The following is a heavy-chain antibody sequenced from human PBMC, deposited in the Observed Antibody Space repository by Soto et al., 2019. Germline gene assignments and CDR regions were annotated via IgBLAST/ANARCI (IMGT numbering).Heavy chain of an antibody. CDR3: TTAVPAAISWLPTPLLDY. CDR2: IKSKTDGGTT. D-gene: IGHD2-2*01. CDR1: GFTFSNAW. Sequence: GGSLRLSCAASGFTFSNAWMSWVRQAPGKGLEWVGRIKSKTDGGTTDYAAPVKGRFTISRDDSKNTLYLQMNSLKTEDTAVYYCTTAVPAAISWLPTPLLDYWGQGTLVTVSS. J-gene: IGHJ4*02. V-gene: IGHV3-15*01.